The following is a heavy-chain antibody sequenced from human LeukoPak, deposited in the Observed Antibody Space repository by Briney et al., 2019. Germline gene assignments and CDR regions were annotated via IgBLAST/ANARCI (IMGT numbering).Heavy chain of an antibody. Sequence: SETLSLTCTVSGGSISSSSYYWGWIRQPPGKGLEWIGSIFYSGSTYSSPSLKSRVTISVDPSKNQFSLKLSSVTAADTAVYYCASQIYDSSGNHAQYFQHWGQGTLVTVSS. CDR3: ASQIYDSSGNHAQYFQH. D-gene: IGHD3-22*01. CDR2: IFYSGST. V-gene: IGHV4-39*01. CDR1: GGSISSSSYY. J-gene: IGHJ1*01.